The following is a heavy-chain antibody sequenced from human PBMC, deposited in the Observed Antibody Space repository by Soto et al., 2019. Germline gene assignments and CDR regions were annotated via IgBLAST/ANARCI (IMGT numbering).Heavy chain of an antibody. CDR2: INTDGNER. CDR3: ARDEPHYYAACSYKH. CDR1: GFTFSDYW. J-gene: IGHJ4*02. D-gene: IGHD3-22*01. Sequence: PGGSLRLSCVGSGFTFSDYWVTWVRQVPGQGPEWVANINTDGNERYYVDFVEGRFSISRDNAKRSVYLEMNRLRADDTAVYFCARDEPHYYAACSYKHWGRGTLVTVSS. V-gene: IGHV3-7*01.